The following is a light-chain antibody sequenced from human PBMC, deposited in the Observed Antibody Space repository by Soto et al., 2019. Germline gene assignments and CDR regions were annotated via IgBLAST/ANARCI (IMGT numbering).Light chain of an antibody. CDR3: QAWDSSTAV. CDR2: EDT. J-gene: IGLJ1*01. Sequence: SYELTQPPSVSVSPGQTASITCSGDKLGGRFVCWYQQKPGQSPVLVMYEDTKRPSGIPERFSGSNSGNTAILTISGTLAMDEADYYCQAWDSSTAVFGPGTQVTV. V-gene: IGLV3-1*01. CDR1: KLGGRF.